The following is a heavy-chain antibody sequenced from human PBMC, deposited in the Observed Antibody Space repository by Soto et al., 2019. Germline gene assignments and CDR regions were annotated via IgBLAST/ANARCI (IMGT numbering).Heavy chain of an antibody. CDR1: GFTVSTYG. J-gene: IGHJ4*02. CDR2: ISRDGGTK. V-gene: IGHV3-30*03. D-gene: IGHD2-21*01. CDR3: PGEVASGY. Sequence: QVQLVESGGGVVQPGRSLRLSCAVSGFTVSTYGMHWVRQAPGKGLEWVAVISRDGGTKNYADSVKGRFPLSRDNSRNTLFLEMNSLRGDDMAVYYCPGEVASGYWGQGTLVTVSS.